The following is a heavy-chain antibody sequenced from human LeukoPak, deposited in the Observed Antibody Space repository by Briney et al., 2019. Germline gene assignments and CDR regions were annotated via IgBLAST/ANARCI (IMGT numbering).Heavy chain of an antibody. J-gene: IGHJ3*02. CDR1: GGSISSSSFF. CDR2: IYYSGST. Sequence: SETLSLTCTVSGGSISSSSFFWAWIRQPPGKGLEWIGYIYYSGSTYYNPSLKSRVTISVDTSKNQFSLKLSSVTAADTAVYYCARVSPPNYYDSSGYYPDIWGQGTMVTVSS. V-gene: IGHV4-30-4*08. D-gene: IGHD3-22*01. CDR3: ARVSPPNYYDSSGYYPDI.